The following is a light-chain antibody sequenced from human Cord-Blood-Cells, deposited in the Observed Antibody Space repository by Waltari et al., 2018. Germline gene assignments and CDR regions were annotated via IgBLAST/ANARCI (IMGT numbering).Light chain of an antibody. CDR1: QSVSSS. J-gene: IGKJ4*01. Sequence: EIELTKSPATLSLSPGETATLPCRASQSVSSSLAWYQQKPHQAPRLLIYDPSNRATGIPAMFSGSASGTDFTLTISSLEPEDVAFYYCQQRSNWPTFGGGTKVEIK. CDR3: QQRSNWPT. CDR2: DPS. V-gene: IGKV3-11*01.